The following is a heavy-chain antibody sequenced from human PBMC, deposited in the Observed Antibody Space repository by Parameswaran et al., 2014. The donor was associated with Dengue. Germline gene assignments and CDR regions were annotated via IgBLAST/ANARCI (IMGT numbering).Heavy chain of an antibody. Sequence: WIRQPPGKGLEWLAVIPFDEEEKFYADSVKGRFTISRDSSKNMIYLQMDHLRAEDTALYYCARDRGILAEGAAFDIWGQGTMVTVSS. D-gene: IGHD3-10*01. CDR2: IPFDEEEK. J-gene: IGHJ3*02. V-gene: IGHV3-30*04. CDR3: ARDRGILAEGAAFDI.